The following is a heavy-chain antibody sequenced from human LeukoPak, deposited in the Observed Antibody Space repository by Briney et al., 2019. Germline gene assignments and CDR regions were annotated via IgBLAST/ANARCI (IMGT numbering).Heavy chain of an antibody. V-gene: IGHV4-59*01. CDR1: GASMRNYY. Sequence: SETLSLTCTASGASMRNYYWSWIRQPPGKGLEWIGLIYDGGSANYSPSLKSRVTVSLDTSRSHFSLKLDSVTAADTAIYYCARGSRPYYYYYMDVWGKGTTVTVSS. CDR2: IYDGGSA. J-gene: IGHJ6*03. CDR3: ARGSRPYYYYYMDV.